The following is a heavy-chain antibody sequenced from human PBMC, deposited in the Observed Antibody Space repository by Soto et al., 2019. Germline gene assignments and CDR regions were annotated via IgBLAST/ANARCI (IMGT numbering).Heavy chain of an antibody. CDR1: GGSISSGGYS. V-gene: IGHV4-30-2*01. D-gene: IGHD3-3*01. Sequence: PSETLSLTCAVSGGSISSGGYSWSWIRQPPGKGLEWIGYIYHSGSTYYNPSLKSRVTISVDRSKNQFSLKLSSVTAADTAVYYCARVGDFWRGGDYYYGMDVWGQGNTVTVSS. J-gene: IGHJ6*01. CDR2: IYHSGST. CDR3: ARVGDFWRGGDYYYGMDV.